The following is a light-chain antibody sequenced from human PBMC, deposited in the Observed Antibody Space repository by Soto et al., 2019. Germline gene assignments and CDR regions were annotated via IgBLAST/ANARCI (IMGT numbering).Light chain of an antibody. V-gene: IGLV2-11*01. CDR3: CSYAGSYTLV. CDR2: EVS. J-gene: IGLJ2*01. Sequence: QSVLTQPASVSGSPGQSITISCTGTSSDVGGYNYVSWYQQHPGKAPKLMIYEVSNRPSGVPDRFSGSKSGYTASLTISGLQAEDEADYYCCSYAGSYTLVFGGGTKVTVL. CDR1: SSDVGGYNY.